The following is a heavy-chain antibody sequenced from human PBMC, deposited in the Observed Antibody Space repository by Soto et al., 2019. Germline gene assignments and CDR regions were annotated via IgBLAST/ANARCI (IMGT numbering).Heavy chain of an antibody. CDR3: ARDTVVVVAATLYGMDV. Sequence: EVQLVESGGGLVQPGGSLRLSCAASGFTFSSYWMHWVRQAPGKGLVWVSRINSDGSSTSYADSVKGRFTISRDNAKNTLYLQMNSLRAEETAVYYCARDTVVVVAATLYGMDVWGQGTTVTVSS. CDR2: INSDGSST. CDR1: GFTFSSYW. V-gene: IGHV3-74*01. D-gene: IGHD2-15*01. J-gene: IGHJ6*02.